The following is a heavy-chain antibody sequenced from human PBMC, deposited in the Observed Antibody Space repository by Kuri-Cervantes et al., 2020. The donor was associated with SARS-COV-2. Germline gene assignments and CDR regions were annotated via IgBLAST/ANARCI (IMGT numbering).Heavy chain of an antibody. J-gene: IGHJ5*02. CDR2: IYYSGST. D-gene: IGHD4/OR15-4a*01. CDR1: GYSISSGYY. V-gene: IGHV4-61*01. CDR3: ARDPSANHNNWFDP. Sequence: SETLSLTCTVSGYSISSGYYWGWIRQPPGKGLEWIGYIYYSGSTNYNPSLKSRVTISVDASKNQFSLKLSSVTAADTAVYYCARDPSANHNNWFDPWGQGTLVTVSS.